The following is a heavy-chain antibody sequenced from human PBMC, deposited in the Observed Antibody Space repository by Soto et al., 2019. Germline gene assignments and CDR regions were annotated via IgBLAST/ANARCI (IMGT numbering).Heavy chain of an antibody. CDR2: IYYSGST. Sequence: PSETLSLTCTVSGGSISSYYWSWIRQPPGKGLEWIGYIYYSGSTNYNPSLKSRVTISVDTSKNQFSLKLSSVTAADTAVYYCARAREVDILTGYYKAPFDYWGQGTLVTVSS. J-gene: IGHJ4*02. D-gene: IGHD3-9*01. CDR3: ARAREVDILTGYYKAPFDY. CDR1: GGSISSYY. V-gene: IGHV4-59*01.